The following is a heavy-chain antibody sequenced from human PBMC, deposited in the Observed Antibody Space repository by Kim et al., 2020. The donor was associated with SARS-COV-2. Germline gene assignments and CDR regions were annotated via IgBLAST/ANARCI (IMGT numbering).Heavy chain of an antibody. Sequence: GESLKISCKGSGYSFTSYWISWVRQMPGKGLEWMGRIDPSDSYTNYSPSFQGHVTISADKSISTAYLQWSSLKASDNAMYYCARLVLGGDIVVVPAADYYGMDVWGQGTTVTVSS. CDR3: ARLVLGGDIVVVPAADYYGMDV. V-gene: IGHV5-10-1*01. J-gene: IGHJ6*02. CDR1: GYSFTSYW. D-gene: IGHD2-2*01. CDR2: IDPSDSYT.